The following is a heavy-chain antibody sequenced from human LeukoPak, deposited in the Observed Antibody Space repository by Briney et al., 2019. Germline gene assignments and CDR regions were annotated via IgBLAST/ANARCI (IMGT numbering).Heavy chain of an antibody. CDR1: GVTFRRYA. CDR2: VVPIFGTA. D-gene: IGHD6-6*01. V-gene: IGHV1-69*13. Sequence: SVKFDCQASGVTFRRYAISWVRQAPGQGLGCMGGVVPIFGTANYAQELQSRVTITPDESTSTTYMELSSPRSEDTAVYYCARAGNVQPGLVGTEPSPNSYNYYMDVFGKGTPVTVSS. CDR3: ARAGNVQPGLVGTEPSPNSYNYYMDV. J-gene: IGHJ6*03.